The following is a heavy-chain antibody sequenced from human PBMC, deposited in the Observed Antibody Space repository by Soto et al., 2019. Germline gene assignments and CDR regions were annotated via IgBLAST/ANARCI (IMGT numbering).Heavy chain of an antibody. J-gene: IGHJ4*02. CDR3: TAEGSGYDYSRY. D-gene: IGHD5-12*01. Sequence: PSETLSLTCTVSGGSISSYYWSWIRQPPGKGLEWIGYIYYSGSTNYNPSLKSRVTISVDTSKDQFSLKLSSVTAADTAVYYCTAEGSGYDYSRYWGQGTLVTVSS. V-gene: IGHV4-59*08. CDR1: GGSISSYY. CDR2: IYYSGST.